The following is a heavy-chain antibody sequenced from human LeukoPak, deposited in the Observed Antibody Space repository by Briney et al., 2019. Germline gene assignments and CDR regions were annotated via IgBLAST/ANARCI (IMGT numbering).Heavy chain of an antibody. J-gene: IGHJ4*02. Sequence: SETLSLTCTVSGGSISSYYWSWIRQPPGKGLEWIGYIYYSGSTNYNPSLKSRVTISVDTSKNQFPLKLSSVTAADTAVYYCARGGRYYDSSGYLHYWGQGTLVTVSS. CDR2: IYYSGST. CDR1: GGSISSYY. D-gene: IGHD3-22*01. CDR3: ARGGRYYDSSGYLHY. V-gene: IGHV4-59*01.